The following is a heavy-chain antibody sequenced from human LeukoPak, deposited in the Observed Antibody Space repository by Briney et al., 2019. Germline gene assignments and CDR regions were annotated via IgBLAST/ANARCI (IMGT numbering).Heavy chain of an antibody. Sequence: SETLSLTCTVSGGSIVGYYWSWIRQPPGKGLEWIGYIYYSGSTNYNPSLKSRVTISVDTSKNQLSLGLTSVTAADTAVYYCARVDYTTSSPYLLPDSWGQGTLVTVSS. V-gene: IGHV4-59*01. D-gene: IGHD6-6*01. CDR1: GGSIVGYY. J-gene: IGHJ4*02. CDR3: ARVDYTTSSPYLLPDS. CDR2: IYYSGST.